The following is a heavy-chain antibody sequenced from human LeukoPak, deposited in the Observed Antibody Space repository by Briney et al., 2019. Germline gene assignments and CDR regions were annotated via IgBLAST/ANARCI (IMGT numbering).Heavy chain of an antibody. D-gene: IGHD1-26*01. CDR1: GGSFSGYY. CDR2: IYYSGST. V-gene: IGHV4-34*01. J-gene: IGHJ4*02. Sequence: SETLSLTCAVYGGSFSGYYWSWIRQPPGKGLEWIRSIYYSGSTYYNPSLKSRVTISVDTSKNQFSLKLSSVTAADTAVYYCARAYSGSYGTFDYWGQGTLVTVSS. CDR3: ARAYSGSYGTFDY.